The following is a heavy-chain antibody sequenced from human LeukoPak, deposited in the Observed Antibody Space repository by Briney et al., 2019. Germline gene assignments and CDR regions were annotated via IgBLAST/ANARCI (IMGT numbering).Heavy chain of an antibody. CDR2: ISSSGSTI. CDR1: GYTFSSYE. D-gene: IGHD4-17*01. J-gene: IGHJ4*02. CDR3: ARDSPPVTLDY. Sequence: GGSLRLSRAASGYTFSSYEMNWVRQAPGKGLEWVSYISSSGSTIYYADSVKGRFTISRDNAKNSLYLQMNSLRAEDTAVYYCARDSPPVTLDYWGQGTLVTASS. V-gene: IGHV3-48*03.